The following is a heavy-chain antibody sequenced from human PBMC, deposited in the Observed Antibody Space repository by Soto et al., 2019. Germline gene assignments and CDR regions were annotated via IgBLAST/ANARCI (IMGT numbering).Heavy chain of an antibody. V-gene: IGHV3-11*01. J-gene: IGHJ4*02. CDR3: ARDPSHSSSWPSPAGG. CDR1: GFTFSDYY. CDR2: ISSSGSTI. Sequence: GGSLRLSCAASGFTFSDYYMSWIRQAPGKGLEWVSYISSSGSTIYYADAVKGRFTISRDNAKNSWYLQMNSLRAEDTAVYYCARDPSHSSSWPSPAGGWGQGTLVTVSS. D-gene: IGHD6-13*01.